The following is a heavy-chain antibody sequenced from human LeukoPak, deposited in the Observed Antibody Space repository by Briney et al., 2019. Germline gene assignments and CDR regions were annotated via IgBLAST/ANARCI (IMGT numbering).Heavy chain of an antibody. Sequence: SETLSPTCTVTGAPPYWTWLRQPPAQGLEWIGYIYSTTGTTNSNPSLKSRVTMSLDTSKKHLSLKLSAVTAADTAVYYCARGYGWFDPWGQGILVIVSS. V-gene: IGHV4-4*09. D-gene: IGHD3-10*01. CDR3: ARGYGWFDP. CDR2: IYSTTGTT. CDR1: GAPPY. J-gene: IGHJ5*02.